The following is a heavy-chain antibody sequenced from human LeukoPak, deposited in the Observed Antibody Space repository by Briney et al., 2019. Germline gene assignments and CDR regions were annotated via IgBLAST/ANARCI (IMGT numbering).Heavy chain of an antibody. CDR2: ISSSTYT. CDR3: ARAPGGSSYGLVDF. Sequence: TGGSPRLSCAASGFTFSDYYMTWIRQAPGKGLEWVSYISSSTYTNYADSVKGRFTISRDNAKNSLYLQMNSLRAEDTAVYYCARAPGGSSYGLVDFWGQGTLVTVSS. CDR1: GFTFSDYY. V-gene: IGHV3-11*06. J-gene: IGHJ4*02. D-gene: IGHD5-18*01.